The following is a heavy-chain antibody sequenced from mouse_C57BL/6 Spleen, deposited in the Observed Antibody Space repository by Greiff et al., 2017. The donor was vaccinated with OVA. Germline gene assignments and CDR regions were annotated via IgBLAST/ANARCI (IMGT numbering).Heavy chain of an antibody. CDR3: ARGAAQATWFAY. Sequence: QVQLQQPGAELVKPGASVKLSCKASGYTFTSYWMHWVKQRPGQGLGWIGMIHPNSGSTNYNEKFKSKATLTVDKSSSTAYMQLSSLTSEDSAVYYCARGAAQATWFAYWGQGTLVTVSA. CDR1: GYTFTSYW. J-gene: IGHJ3*01. CDR2: IHPNSGST. D-gene: IGHD3-2*02. V-gene: IGHV1-64*01.